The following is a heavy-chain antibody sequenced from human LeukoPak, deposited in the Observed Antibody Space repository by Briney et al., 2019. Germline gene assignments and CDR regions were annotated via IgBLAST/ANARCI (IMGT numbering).Heavy chain of an antibody. D-gene: IGHD6-13*01. Sequence: GGSLRLSCAASGFTFSSDEMSWVRQAPGKGLEWVSGISWNSGNIGYADSVKGRFTISRDNAKNSLYLQMNSLRAEDTALYYCAKVRAAAGTFYFDYWGQGTLVTVSS. CDR2: ISWNSGNI. V-gene: IGHV3-9*01. CDR3: AKVRAAAGTFYFDY. CDR1: GFTFSSDE. J-gene: IGHJ4*02.